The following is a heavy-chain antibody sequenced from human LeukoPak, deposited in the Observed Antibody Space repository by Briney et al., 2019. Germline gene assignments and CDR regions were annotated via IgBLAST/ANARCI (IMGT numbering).Heavy chain of an antibody. V-gene: IGHV3-23*01. CDR3: AKSNYFDSGGYYFFDY. CDR2: ISVSGGST. D-gene: IGHD3-22*01. J-gene: IGHJ4*02. Sequence: PGGSLRLSCAASGFTFSKSAMTWVRQAPGKGLEWVSGISVSGGSTNYADSVKGRFTISRDNSKNTLYLQMNSLRAEDTAVYYCAKSNYFDSGGYYFFDYWGQGTLVTVSS. CDR1: GFTFSKSA.